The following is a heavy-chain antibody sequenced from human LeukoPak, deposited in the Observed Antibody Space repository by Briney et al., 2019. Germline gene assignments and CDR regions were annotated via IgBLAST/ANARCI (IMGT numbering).Heavy chain of an antibody. CDR1: GFTVSSNY. CDR2: IYSGGST. J-gene: IGHJ4*02. V-gene: IGHV3-66*01. CDR3: ARGWNSDYFDY. D-gene: IGHD1-7*01. Sequence: GGSLRLSCAASGFTVSSNYMSWVRQAPGKGLEWVSIIYSGGSTYYADSVKGRFTISRDSSKNTLYLQMNSLRAEDTAVYYCARGWNSDYFDYWGQGTLVTVSS.